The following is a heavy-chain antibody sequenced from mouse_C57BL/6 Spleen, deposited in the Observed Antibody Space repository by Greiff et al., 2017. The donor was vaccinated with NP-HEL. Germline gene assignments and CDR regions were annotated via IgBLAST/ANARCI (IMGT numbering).Heavy chain of an antibody. Sequence: VQVVESGPGLVAPSQSLSITCTVSGFSLTSYGVHWVRQPPGKGLEWLVVIWSDGSTTYNSALKSRLSISKDNSKSQVFLKMNSLQTDDTAMYYCARHSNWDDYAMDYWGQGTSVTVSS. J-gene: IGHJ4*01. CDR3: ARHSNWDDYAMDY. D-gene: IGHD4-1*01. V-gene: IGHV2-6-1*01. CDR1: GFSLTSYG. CDR2: IWSDGST.